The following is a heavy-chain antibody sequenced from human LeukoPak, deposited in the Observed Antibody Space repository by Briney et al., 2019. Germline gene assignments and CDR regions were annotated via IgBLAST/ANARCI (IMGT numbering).Heavy chain of an antibody. CDR2: MNPNSGNT. CDR3: ATGYSYGAYHYYYYMDV. CDR1: GYTFTSYD. V-gene: IGHV1-8*01. J-gene: IGHJ6*03. D-gene: IGHD5-18*01. Sequence: ASVKVSCKASGYTFTSYDINWVRQATGRGLEWMGWMNPNSGNTGYAQKFQGRVTMTRNTSINTAYMELSSLRSEDKAVYYCATGYSYGAYHYYYYMDVWGKGTTVTVSS.